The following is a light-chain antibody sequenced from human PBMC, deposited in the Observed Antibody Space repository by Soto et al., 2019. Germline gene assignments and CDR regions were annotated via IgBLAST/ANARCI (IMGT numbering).Light chain of an antibody. CDR2: DAY. CDR3: QQRGKWPST. J-gene: IGKJ2*02. V-gene: IGKV3-11*01. Sequence: EILMTQSPATLSVSPGERATLSCRASQSVRSNLAWYQQKPGQAPRLLIYDAYTRATGVGARFTGSGSATDFSLTITSLEPEDFAVYYCQQRGKWPSTFGPGTKVEMK. CDR1: QSVRSN.